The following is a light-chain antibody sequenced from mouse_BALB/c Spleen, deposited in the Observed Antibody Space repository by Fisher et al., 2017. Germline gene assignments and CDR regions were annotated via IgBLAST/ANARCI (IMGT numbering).Light chain of an antibody. J-gene: IGKJ1*01. Sequence: DIVLTQSPASLAVSLGQRATISCKASQSVDYDGDSYMNWYQQKPGQPPKLLIYAASNQGSGVPARFSGSGSGTDFTLKISRVEAEDLGVYYCWQGTHFPTFGGGTKLEIK. CDR3: WQGTHFPT. CDR1: QSVDYDGDSY. V-gene: IGKV3-4*01. CDR2: AAS.